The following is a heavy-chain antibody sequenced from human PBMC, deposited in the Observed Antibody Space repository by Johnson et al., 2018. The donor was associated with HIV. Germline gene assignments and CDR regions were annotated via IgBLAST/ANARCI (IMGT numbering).Heavy chain of an antibody. CDR2: ISYDGSNK. J-gene: IGHJ3*02. Sequence: QVQLVESGGGLVQPGGSLRRSCAASGFTFSSYAMLWVRQAPGKGLAWVAVISYDGSNKYYADSVKCRFTISRDNSKNTLYLQMNSLIAEETAVYYCASGRVGGNDAFDIWGQGTMVTVSS. D-gene: IGHD2-15*01. CDR3: ASGRVGGNDAFDI. V-gene: IGHV3-30-3*01. CDR1: GFTFSSYA.